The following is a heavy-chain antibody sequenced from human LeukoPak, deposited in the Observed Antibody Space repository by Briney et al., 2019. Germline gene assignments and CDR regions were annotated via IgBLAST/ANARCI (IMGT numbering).Heavy chain of an antibody. CDR1: GFTFSSYS. D-gene: IGHD2-2*01. CDR2: ISGSGGST. Sequence: GALKLSCAASGFTFSSYSLDLVRQAPGKGLEWVSAISGSGGSTYYADSVKGRFTISRDNSKNTLYLQMNSLRAEDTAVYYCAKAGYCSSTSCSDFDYWGQGTLVTVSS. CDR3: AKAGYCSSTSCSDFDY. J-gene: IGHJ4*02. V-gene: IGHV3-23*01.